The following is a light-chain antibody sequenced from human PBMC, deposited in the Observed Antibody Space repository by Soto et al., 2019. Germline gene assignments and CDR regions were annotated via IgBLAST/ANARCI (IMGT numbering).Light chain of an antibody. CDR2: AAS. CDR1: QSIGSN. J-gene: IGKJ1*01. V-gene: IGKV1-39*01. Sequence: DLQMTKSPSSLSASVRDRVTITCRASQSIGSNLNWYQQSPGKAPKLLVFAASSKPRGVPLRFDARGSGTDFSLTIYHLQPAPVVTYYCQQTHISAWTFCQGPTVDVK. CDR3: QQTHISAWT.